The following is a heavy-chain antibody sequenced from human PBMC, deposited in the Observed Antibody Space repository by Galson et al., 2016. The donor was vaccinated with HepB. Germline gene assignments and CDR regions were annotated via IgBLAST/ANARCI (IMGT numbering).Heavy chain of an antibody. V-gene: IGHV2-5*02. CDR1: GFSLSISGVG. CDR3: PVRPEFDSSGYPFEY. Sequence: PALVKPTQTLTLTCTFSGFSLSISGVGVGWIRQPPGKALEWLALIYWDDDKRYSPSLKSRATITKDTSKNQVVLTMTNMDPVDTATYYCPVRPEFDSSGYPFEYWGQGTLVTVSS. D-gene: IGHD3-22*01. J-gene: IGHJ4*02. CDR2: IYWDDDK.